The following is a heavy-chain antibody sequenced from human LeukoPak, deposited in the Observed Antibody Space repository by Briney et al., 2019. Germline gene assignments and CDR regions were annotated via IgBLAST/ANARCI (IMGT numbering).Heavy chain of an antibody. D-gene: IGHD5-12*01. CDR3: ARAKVRYTATYYFDY. J-gene: IGHJ4*02. CDR1: GGSVSSGSYY. Sequence: SETLSLTCTVSGGSVSSGSYYWSWIRQPPGKGLEWIGYIYYSGSTNYNPSLKSRVTISLDTSKNQFSLKLSSVTAADTAVYYCARAKVRYTATYYFDYWGQGTLVTVSS. CDR2: IYYSGST. V-gene: IGHV4-61*01.